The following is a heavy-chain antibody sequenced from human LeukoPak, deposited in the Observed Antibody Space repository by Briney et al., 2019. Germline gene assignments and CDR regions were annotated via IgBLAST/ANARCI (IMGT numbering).Heavy chain of an antibody. V-gene: IGHV3-23*01. J-gene: IGHJ4*02. CDR3: AKGSSPFDY. CDR1: GFTFNNYA. D-gene: IGHD1-26*01. Sequence: GGSLRLSCAASGFTFNNYAMGWVRQAPGKGLEWVSGISGSGGTTYYADSVTGRFTISRDTSKNTPYLQMNSLRAEDTAVYYCAKGSSPFDYWGQGTLVTVSS. CDR2: ISGSGGTT.